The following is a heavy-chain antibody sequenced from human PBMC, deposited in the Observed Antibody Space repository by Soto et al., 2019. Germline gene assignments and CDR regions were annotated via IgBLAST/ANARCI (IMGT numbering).Heavy chain of an antibody. CDR2: IYYSGST. D-gene: IGHD2-21*01. CDR1: GGSISSSSYY. V-gene: IGHV4-39*01. J-gene: IGHJ4*02. CDR3: ASGKTYNFDY. Sequence: ETLSLTCTVSGGSISSSSYYWGWIRQPPGKGLEWIGSIYYSGSTYYNPSLKSRVTISVDTSKNQFSLKLSSVTAADTAVYYCASGKTYNFDYWGQGTLVTVSS.